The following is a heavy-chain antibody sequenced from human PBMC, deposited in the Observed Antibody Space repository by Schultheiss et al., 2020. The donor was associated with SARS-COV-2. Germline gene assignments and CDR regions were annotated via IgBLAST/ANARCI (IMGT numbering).Heavy chain of an antibody. CDR2: IFYSGST. J-gene: IGHJ6*02. Sequence: SETLSLTCAVSGGSISSGGYSWSWIRQPPGKGLEWIGDIFYSGSTNYNPSLKSRVTISVDTSKNQFSLKLSSVTAADTAVYYCARGEGNYYYGMDVWGQGTTVTVSS. CDR3: ARGEGNYYYGMDV. D-gene: IGHD2/OR15-2a*01. CDR1: GGSISSGGYS. V-gene: IGHV4-61*08.